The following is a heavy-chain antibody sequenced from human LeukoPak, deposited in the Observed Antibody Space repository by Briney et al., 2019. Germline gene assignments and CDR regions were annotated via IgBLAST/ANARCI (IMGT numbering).Heavy chain of an antibody. CDR3: ARSPWNSYDY. CDR1: GYTFTSYW. CDR2: IHPAHSHT. J-gene: IGHJ4*02. V-gene: IGHV5-51*01. D-gene: IGHD5-12*01. Sequence: GESLKISCKGSGYTFTSYWIGWVRQMPGKGLEWMVIIHPAHSHTRYSPSFQGQVTISVDKSISTAYLQWSSLKASDTAMYYCARSPWNSYDYWGQGTLVTVSS.